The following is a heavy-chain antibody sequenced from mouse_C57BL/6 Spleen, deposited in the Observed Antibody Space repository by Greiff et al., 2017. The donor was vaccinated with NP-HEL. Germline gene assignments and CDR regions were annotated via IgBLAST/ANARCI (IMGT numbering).Heavy chain of an antibody. Sequence: VQLQQSGPELVKPGASVKISCTASGYTFTDYYMNWVQQSHGKSLEWIGAINPNNGGTSYNQKFKGKATLTVDKSSSTTYLELRSLTAEDSAVDYCARGGACGKDYWGQGTTLTVSS. D-gene: IGHD1-1*02. CDR1: GYTFTDYY. CDR2: INPNNGGT. CDR3: ARGGACGKDY. V-gene: IGHV1-26*01. J-gene: IGHJ2*01.